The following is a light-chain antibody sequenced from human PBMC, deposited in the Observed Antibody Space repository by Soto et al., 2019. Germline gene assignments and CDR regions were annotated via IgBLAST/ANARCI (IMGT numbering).Light chain of an antibody. CDR2: GNS. CDR1: SSNIGAGYD. CDR3: QSSDSSLSRV. V-gene: IGLV1-40*01. J-gene: IGLJ2*01. Sequence: QSVLTQPPSVSGAPGQRVTISCTGSSSNIGAGYDVHWYQRLPGTAPKLLIYGNSNRPSGVPDRFSGSKSGTSASLAITGLQAEDEADYYCQSSDSSLSRVFGGGTKLTVL.